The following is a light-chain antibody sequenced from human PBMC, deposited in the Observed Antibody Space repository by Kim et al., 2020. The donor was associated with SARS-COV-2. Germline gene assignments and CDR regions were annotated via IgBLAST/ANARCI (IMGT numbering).Light chain of an antibody. CDR1: QSVSSN. CDR2: GAS. V-gene: IGKV3-15*01. J-gene: IGKJ1*01. CDR3: QQYNNWWT. Sequence: SVSPGERATLSCRASQSVSSNLAWYQQKPGQAPRPLIYGASTRATGIPARFSGSGSGTEFTLTISSLQSEDFAVYYCQQYNNWWTFGQGTKVDIK.